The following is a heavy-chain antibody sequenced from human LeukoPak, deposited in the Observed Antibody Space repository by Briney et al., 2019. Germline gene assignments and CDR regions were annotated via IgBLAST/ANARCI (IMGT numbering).Heavy chain of an antibody. Sequence: GGSLRLSCAPSGFNVAAYAMYWVRQLPRKSLEWVSLISGDSDNRYSAASVKGRFTISRDNSKNSLYLQMNSLTTEDTALYYCAIAYEAGSFYRAFAYWGQGALVTVSS. CDR1: GFNVAAYA. D-gene: IGHD3-10*01. V-gene: IGHV3-43*02. CDR2: ISGDSDNR. CDR3: AIAYEAGSFYRAFAY. J-gene: IGHJ4*02.